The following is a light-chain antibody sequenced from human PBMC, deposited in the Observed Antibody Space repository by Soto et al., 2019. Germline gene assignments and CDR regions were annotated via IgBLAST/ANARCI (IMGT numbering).Light chain of an antibody. V-gene: IGLV2-14*01. J-gene: IGLJ1*01. CDR1: TSDIGDYEY. Sequence: QSALTQPTSVSGSPGQSISISCTGSTSDIGDYEYVSWYQQHPGKAPKLIIYEVSRRPSGISNRFSASKSGNTASLFISGLQAEDEADYYCTSYAASSFPDLFETGTKLTVL. CDR3: TSYAASSFPDL. CDR2: EVS.